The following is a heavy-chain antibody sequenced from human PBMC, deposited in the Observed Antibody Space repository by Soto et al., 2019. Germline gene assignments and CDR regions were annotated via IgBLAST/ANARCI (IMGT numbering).Heavy chain of an antibody. CDR1: GGSISSGGYY. V-gene: IGHV4-31*03. J-gene: IGHJ4*02. Sequence: PWETLSLTCTVSGGSISSGGYYWSWIRQHPGKGLEWIGYIYYSGSTYYNPSLKSRVTISVDTSKNQFSLKLSSVTAADTAVYYCARDLRLNSIDYWGQGTLVTVSS. CDR3: ARDLRLNSIDY. CDR2: IYYSGST. D-gene: IGHD1-1*01.